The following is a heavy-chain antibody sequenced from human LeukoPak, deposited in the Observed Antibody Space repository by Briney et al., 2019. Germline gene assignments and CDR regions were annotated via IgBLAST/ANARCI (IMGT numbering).Heavy chain of an antibody. D-gene: IGHD2-2*01. CDR1: GFTFSNYG. CDR3: ARAPLHLAMYHYFDY. CDR2: IRYDGNNK. Sequence: GGSLRLSCGASGFTFSNYGMLWVRQAPGKGLEWVAFIRYDGNNKLYADSMKGRFTISRDNSKNTLYLHINSLRAEDTAVYYCARAPLHLAMYHYFDYWGQGTLVTVSS. J-gene: IGHJ4*02. V-gene: IGHV3-30*02.